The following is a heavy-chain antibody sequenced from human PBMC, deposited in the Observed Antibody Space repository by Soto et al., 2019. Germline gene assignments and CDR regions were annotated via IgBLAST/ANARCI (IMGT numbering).Heavy chain of an antibody. J-gene: IGHJ6*02. CDR3: ARDEEVNYADYGGSDHYYGMDV. V-gene: IGHV4-31*03. Sequence: SSETLSLTCPVSGGSISSGCYYWSWIRQHPGKGLEWIGYIYYTGSTYYNPSLKSRVTISVDTSKNQFSLKLTSVTAADTAVYYCARDEEVNYADYGGSDHYYGMDVWGQGTTVIVSS. D-gene: IGHD4-17*01. CDR2: IYYTGST. CDR1: GGSISSGCYY.